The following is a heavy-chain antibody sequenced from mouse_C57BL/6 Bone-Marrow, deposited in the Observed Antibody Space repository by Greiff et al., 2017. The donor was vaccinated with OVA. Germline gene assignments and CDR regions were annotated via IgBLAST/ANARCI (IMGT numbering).Heavy chain of an antibody. CDR1: GYTFTSYW. CDR2: IYPGSGST. Sequence: QVHVKQPGAELVKPGASVKMSCKASGYTFTSYWITWVKQRPGQGLEWIGDIYPGSGSTNYNEKFKSKATLTVDTSSSTAYMQLSSLTSEDSAVYYCAREGWLLLYAMDYWGQGTSVTVSS. D-gene: IGHD2-3*01. CDR3: AREGWLLLYAMDY. J-gene: IGHJ4*01. V-gene: IGHV1-55*01.